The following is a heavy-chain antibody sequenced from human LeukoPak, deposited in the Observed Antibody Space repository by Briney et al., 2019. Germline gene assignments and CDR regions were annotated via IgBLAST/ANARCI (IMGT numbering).Heavy chain of an antibody. J-gene: IGHJ1*01. D-gene: IGHD6-13*01. V-gene: IGHV4-30-2*01. CDR3: ARDRQQLVTGKKYFQH. Sequence: SETLSLTCAVSGGSISSGGYSWSWIRQPPGKGLEWIGYIYHSGSTYYNPSLKSRVTISVDTSKNQFSLKLSSVTAADTAVYYCARDRQQLVTGKKYFQHWGQGTLVTVSS. CDR1: GGSISSGGYS. CDR2: IYHSGST.